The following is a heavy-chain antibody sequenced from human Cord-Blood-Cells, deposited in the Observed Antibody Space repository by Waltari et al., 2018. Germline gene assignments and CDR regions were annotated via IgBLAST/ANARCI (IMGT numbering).Heavy chain of an antibody. Sequence: QVQPVQSGSELKKPGASVKVSAKLPGYTSTTYAINWLQWTPGQGFEWLGWINTNTGNTTYAQGFTARFVFSLDTSVSTAYLQISSLKAEDTAVYYCARGDYYDSSGYYYYFDYWGQGTLVTVSS. J-gene: IGHJ4*02. CDR2: INTNTGNT. CDR3: ARGDYYDSSGYYYYFDY. CDR1: GYTSTTYA. D-gene: IGHD3-22*01. V-gene: IGHV7-4-1*02.